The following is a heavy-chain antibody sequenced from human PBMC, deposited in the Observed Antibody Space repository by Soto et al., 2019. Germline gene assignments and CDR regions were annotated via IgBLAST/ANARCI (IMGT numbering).Heavy chain of an antibody. J-gene: IGHJ4*02. V-gene: IGHV1-2*02. CDR1: GYPFTAYY. CDR2: INPNSGGT. Sequence: DSVKVCFKASGYPFTAYYMHLVRQAPGQGLEWMGWINPNSGGTNYAQKFQGRVTMTRDTSISTAYMELSRLRSDDTAVHYCARVHSDRAPADYWGQGTQVTVSS. D-gene: IGHD3-16*02. CDR3: ARVHSDRAPADY.